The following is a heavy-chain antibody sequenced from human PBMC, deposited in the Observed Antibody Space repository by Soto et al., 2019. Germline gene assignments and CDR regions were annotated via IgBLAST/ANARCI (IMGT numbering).Heavy chain of an antibody. Sequence: GGSLRLSCVVSGFTFDDYAMHWARQAPGGGLEWVSGINWNSAVIGYADSVKGRFTISRDNAKNALYLQMTSLRSEDTALYYCARDQSVTAIGRADHWGQGTLVTVSS. CDR1: GFTFDDYA. CDR2: INWNSAVI. D-gene: IGHD5-18*01. J-gene: IGHJ4*02. CDR3: ARDQSVTAIGRADH. V-gene: IGHV3-9*01.